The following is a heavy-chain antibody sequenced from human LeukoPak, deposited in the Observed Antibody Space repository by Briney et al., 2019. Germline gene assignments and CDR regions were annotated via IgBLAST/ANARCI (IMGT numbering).Heavy chain of an antibody. CDR2: IYYSGST. V-gene: IGHV4-59*01. J-gene: IGHJ6*02. Sequence: SETLSLTCTVSGGSISSYYWSWIRQPPGKGLEWIGYIYYSGSTNYNPSLKSRGTISVDTSKKQFSLKLSSVTAADTAVYYCARDLGYSRSSAYYYGIDVWGQGTTVTVSS. CDR3: ARDLGYSRSSAYYYGIDV. D-gene: IGHD6-6*01. CDR1: GGSISSYY.